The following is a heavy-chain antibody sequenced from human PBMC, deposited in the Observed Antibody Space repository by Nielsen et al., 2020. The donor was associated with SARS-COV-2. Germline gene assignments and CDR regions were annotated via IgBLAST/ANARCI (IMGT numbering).Heavy chain of an antibody. CDR2: ISSSSSYI. Sequence: WIRQPPGKGLEWVSSISSSSSYIYYADSVRGRLTISRDNAKNSLYLQMNSLRAEDTAVYYCARDLVIGSWVISVRYSIYYYGMDVWGQGTTVTVSS. J-gene: IGHJ6*02. CDR3: ARDLVIGSWVISVRYSIYYYGMDV. D-gene: IGHD6-13*01. V-gene: IGHV3-21*01.